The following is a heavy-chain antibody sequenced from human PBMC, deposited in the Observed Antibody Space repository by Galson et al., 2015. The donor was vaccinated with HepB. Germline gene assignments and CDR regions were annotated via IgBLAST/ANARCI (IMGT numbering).Heavy chain of an antibody. Sequence: SVKVSCKASGYTFTSYAMNWVRQAPGQGLEWMGWINTNTGNPTYAQGFTGRFVFSLDTSVSTAYLQISSLKAEDTAVYYCARDGYSSSWYQPGSTKYYYYGMDVWGQGTTVTVSS. V-gene: IGHV7-4-1*02. CDR2: INTNTGNP. CDR1: GYTFTSYA. D-gene: IGHD6-13*01. J-gene: IGHJ6*02. CDR3: ARDGYSSSWYQPGSTKYYYYGMDV.